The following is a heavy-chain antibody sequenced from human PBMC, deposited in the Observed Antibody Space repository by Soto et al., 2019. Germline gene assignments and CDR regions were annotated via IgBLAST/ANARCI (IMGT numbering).Heavy chain of an antibody. J-gene: IGHJ3*02. V-gene: IGHV3-7*03. CDR1: GFTFSLYW. CDR3: ARAGLRARDAFDI. Sequence: AGGSLRLSCAASGFTFSLYWMSWVRQAPGKGLEWVANINQDGSENNYVDSIKGRFTISRDNAKNSLYLQMDSLRVEDTAVYYCARAGLRARDAFDIWGQGTMVTVSS. D-gene: IGHD6-6*01. CDR2: INQDGSEN.